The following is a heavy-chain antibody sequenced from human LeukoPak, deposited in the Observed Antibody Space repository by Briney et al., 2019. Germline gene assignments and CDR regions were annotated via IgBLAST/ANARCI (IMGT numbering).Heavy chain of an antibody. CDR2: IYTSGST. CDR1: GGSISSYY. Sequence: SETLSLTCTVSGGSISSYYWSWIRQPAGKGLEWIGRIYTSGSTNYNPSLKSRVTMSADTSKNQFSLKLSSVTAADTAVYYCARDSHVELPYAHTHYYMDVWGKGTTVTVSS. CDR3: ARDSHVELPYAHTHYYMDV. J-gene: IGHJ6*03. D-gene: IGHD2-15*01. V-gene: IGHV4-4*07.